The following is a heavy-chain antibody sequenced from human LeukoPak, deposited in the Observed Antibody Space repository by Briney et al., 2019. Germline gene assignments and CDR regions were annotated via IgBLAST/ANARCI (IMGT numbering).Heavy chain of an antibody. J-gene: IGHJ4*02. CDR3: AKECSSWYGDFDY. Sequence: ASVKVSCKASGYTFTSYDINWVRQATGQGLEWMGWMNPNSGNTGYAQKFQGRVTMTRNTSISTAYMELSSLRSEDTAVYYCAKECSSWYGDFDYWGQGTLVTVSS. V-gene: IGHV1-8*01. CDR2: MNPNSGNT. CDR1: GYTFTSYD. D-gene: IGHD6-13*01.